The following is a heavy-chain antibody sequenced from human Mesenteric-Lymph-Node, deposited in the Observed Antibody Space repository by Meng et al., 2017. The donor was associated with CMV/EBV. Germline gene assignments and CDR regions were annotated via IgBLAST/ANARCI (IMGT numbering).Heavy chain of an antibody. V-gene: IGHV4-61*01. CDR1: GGSVRSGRYS. CDR3: ARGKGIHALNWFDP. D-gene: IGHD1-14*01. J-gene: IGHJ5*02. CDR2: IYYSGST. Sequence: SGGSVRSGRYSWSWIRQPPGKGLEWIGYIYYSGSTNYNPSLKSRVTISVDTSKNQFSLKLSSVTAADTAVYYCARGKGIHALNWFDPWGQGTLVTVSS.